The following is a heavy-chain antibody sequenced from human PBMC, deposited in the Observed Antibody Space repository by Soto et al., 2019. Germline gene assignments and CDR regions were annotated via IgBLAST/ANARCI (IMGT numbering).Heavy chain of an antibody. CDR2: FDPVNSAA. CDR1: GYSFTTHW. J-gene: IGHJ6*02. CDR3: ARHPAPGAVAARMYGMDV. V-gene: IGHV5-51*01. Sequence: GESLKISCKGIGYSFTTHWIGWVRQTPGKGLEWMGIFDPVNSAARYSPSFQGHVTISADKSISTAYLQWSSLKASDTAMYYCARHPAPGAVAARMYGMDVWGQGTTVTVSS. D-gene: IGHD6-19*01.